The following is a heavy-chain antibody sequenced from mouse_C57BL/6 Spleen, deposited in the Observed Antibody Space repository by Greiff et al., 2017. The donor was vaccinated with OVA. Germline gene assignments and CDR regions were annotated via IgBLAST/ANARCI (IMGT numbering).Heavy chain of an antibody. D-gene: IGHD1-1*02. V-gene: IGHV5-17*01. Sequence: DVMLVESGGGLVKPGGSLKLSCAASGFTFSDYGMHWVRQAPEKGLEWVAYISSGSSTIYYADTVKGRFTISRDNAKNTLFLQMTSLRSEDTAMYYCARGWAYYYAMDYWGQGTSVTVSS. CDR1: GFTFSDYG. J-gene: IGHJ4*01. CDR2: ISSGSSTI. CDR3: ARGWAYYYAMDY.